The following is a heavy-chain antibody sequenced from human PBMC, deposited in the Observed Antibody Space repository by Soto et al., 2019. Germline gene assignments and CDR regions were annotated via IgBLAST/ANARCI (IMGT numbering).Heavy chain of an antibody. D-gene: IGHD6-19*01. V-gene: IGHV3-23*01. CDR2: VSGSGDDT. J-gene: IGHJ6*02. Sequence: GGSLRLSCAASGFTFTNFAMSWVRQAPGQGLEWVSAVSGSGDDTYYADSVKGRFTISRDNSKSTLYVQMNSLRVEDTAVYYCARTESSGWSTRYGLDVWGQGTTVTVSS. CDR3: ARTESSGWSTRYGLDV. CDR1: GFTFTNFA.